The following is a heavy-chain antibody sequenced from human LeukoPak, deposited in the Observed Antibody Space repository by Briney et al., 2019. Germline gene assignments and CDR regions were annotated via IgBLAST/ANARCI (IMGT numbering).Heavy chain of an antibody. J-gene: IGHJ6*02. CDR2: IYPGDSDT. CDR1: GYIFASYW. D-gene: IGHD3-10*01. Sequence: PGESLKISCKASGYIFASYWIGWVRQMPGKGLEWMGIIYPGDSDTRYSPSFQGQVTISADKSISTAYLQWSSLKASDTAMYYCASSLLYGSGSHRSYYYYGMDVWGQGTTVTVSS. CDR3: ASSLLYGSGSHRSYYYYGMDV. V-gene: IGHV5-51*01.